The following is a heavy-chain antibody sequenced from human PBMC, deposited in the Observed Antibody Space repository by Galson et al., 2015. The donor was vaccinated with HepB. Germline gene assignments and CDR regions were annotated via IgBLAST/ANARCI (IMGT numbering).Heavy chain of an antibody. CDR1: GGSISSFY. CDR2: IYYSGNT. D-gene: IGHD6-19*01. Sequence: SETLSLTCTVSGGSISSFYWTWIRQPPGKGLEWIGYIYYSGNTNINPSLKSRVTISLDTSKNQFSLNLTSVTSADTAVYYCARGLEGRRGGWFRFLDAFDLWGQGTVVTVSP. CDR3: ARGLEGRRGGWFRFLDAFDL. J-gene: IGHJ3*01. V-gene: IGHV4-59*01.